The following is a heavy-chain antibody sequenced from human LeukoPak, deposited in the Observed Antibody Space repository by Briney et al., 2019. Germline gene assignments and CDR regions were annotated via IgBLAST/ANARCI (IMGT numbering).Heavy chain of an antibody. D-gene: IGHD2-21*01. CDR2: IYYSGST. J-gene: IGHJ5*02. CDR3: ARSPFSGGEGINWFDP. V-gene: IGHV4-59*01. CDR1: GGSISSYY. Sequence: PSETLSLTCTVSGGSISSYYWSWIRQPPGKGLEWIGYIYYSGSTNYNPSLKSRVTISVDTSKNQFSLKLSSVTAADTAVYYCARSPFSGGEGINWFDPWGQGTLVTVSS.